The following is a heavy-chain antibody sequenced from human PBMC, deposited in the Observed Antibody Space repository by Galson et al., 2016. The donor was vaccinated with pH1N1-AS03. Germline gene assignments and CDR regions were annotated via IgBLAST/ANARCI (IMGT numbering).Heavy chain of an antibody. J-gene: IGHJ4*02. CDR1: GDSVSSGSYF. Sequence: LSLTCTVSGDSVSSGSYFWSWIRQHSGKGLEWIGSIYYSENPYFSPSLKNRVTMSIDSSNNKFSLTVRSVTAADTAVYFCARFLTMTDRIDTWGQVTLFTVSS. CDR2: IYYSENP. D-gene: IGHD3-3*01. V-gene: IGHV4-31*03. CDR3: ARFLTMTDRIDT.